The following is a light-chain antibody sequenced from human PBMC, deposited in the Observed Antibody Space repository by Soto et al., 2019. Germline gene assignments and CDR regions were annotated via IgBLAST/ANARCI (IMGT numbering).Light chain of an antibody. CDR1: SGHSSYI. CDR3: ETWDSNTRV. V-gene: IGLV4-60*03. CDR2: LEGSGSY. Sequence: QLVLTQSSSASASLGSSVKLTCTLSSGHSSYIIAWHQQQPGKAPRYLMKLEGSGSYNKGSGVPDRFSGSSSGADRYLTISNLRSEDEAAYYCETWDSNTRVFGGGTKVTVL. J-gene: IGLJ3*02.